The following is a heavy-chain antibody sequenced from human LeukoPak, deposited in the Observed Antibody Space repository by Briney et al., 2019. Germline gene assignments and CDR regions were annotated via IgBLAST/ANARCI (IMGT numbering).Heavy chain of an antibody. J-gene: IGHJ6*02. CDR1: GYTFTCYY. CDR2: INTNSGGT. CDR3: ARYPVKPGIAVAGTGTYYGMDV. D-gene: IGHD6-19*01. Sequence: ASVKVSCKASGYTFTCYYMHWVRQAPGQGMEGRGWINTNSGGTKYAQKFQGRVTMTRDTSISTAYMELSRLRSDDTAVYYCARYPVKPGIAVAGTGTYYGMDVWGQGTTVTVSS. V-gene: IGHV1-2*02.